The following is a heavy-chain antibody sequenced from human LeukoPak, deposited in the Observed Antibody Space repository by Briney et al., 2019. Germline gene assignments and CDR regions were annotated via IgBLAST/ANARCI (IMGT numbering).Heavy chain of an antibody. CDR3: ARDKAAAGGRNFDY. J-gene: IGHJ4*02. Sequence: SQTLSLTCTVSCGSISRGGYYWSWIRQPPGKGLEWFGYIYHRGSTYYNPSLKSRVTLSVDRSKNQFSLKLSSVAAADTAVYYCARDKAAAGGRNFDYWGQRTLVTVSS. V-gene: IGHV4-30-2*01. CDR1: CGSISRGGYY. CDR2: IYHRGST. D-gene: IGHD6-13*01.